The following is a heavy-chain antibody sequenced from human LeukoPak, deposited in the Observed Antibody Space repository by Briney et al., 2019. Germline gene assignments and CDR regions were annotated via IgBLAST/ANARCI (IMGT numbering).Heavy chain of an antibody. CDR2: IDWDGDK. CDR1: GSPPGPGEMG. V-gene: IGHV2-70*04. D-gene: IGHD1-26*01. CDR3: ARTTSSGSYGAFDY. J-gene: IGHJ4*02. Sequence: ESGPALLNPPQTLTLTCTFSGSPPGPGEMGLTGILHPPGKPRGWLPRIDWDGDKFYSTSLRTRLTISKDTSKNQVVLTLTNMDPVDTATYYCARTTSSGSYGAFDYWGQGTLVTVSS.